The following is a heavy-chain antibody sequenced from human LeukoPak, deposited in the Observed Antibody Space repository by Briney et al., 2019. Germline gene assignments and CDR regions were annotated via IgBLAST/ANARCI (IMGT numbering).Heavy chain of an antibody. Sequence: GGSLTLSCGPSGFTVSIKRMIGLRHARGGGVEGVSVIYRGCSTYYADSVKGRFTISRDNSKNTVYIQMNTLRAEDTAVYYCARGSTGYLGEGLLGDWGQGTLVTVSS. CDR1: GFTVSIKR. D-gene: IGHD7-27*01. J-gene: IGHJ4*02. CDR2: IYRGCST. CDR3: ARGSTGYLGEGLLGD. V-gene: IGHV3-66*01.